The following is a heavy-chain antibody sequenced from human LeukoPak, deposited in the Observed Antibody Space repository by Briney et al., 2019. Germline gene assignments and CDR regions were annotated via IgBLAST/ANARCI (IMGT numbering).Heavy chain of an antibody. CDR2: ISSNGGNT. V-gene: IGHV3-64*01. D-gene: IGHD1-7*01. Sequence: GGSLRLSCAASGFTFSSYAMHWVRQAPGKGLEYVSAISSNGGNTYYANSVKGRFTISRDNSKNTLYLQMGSLRAEDMAVYYCATDFHQTGTTGIIGYWGQGTLVTVSS. J-gene: IGHJ4*02. CDR3: ATDFHQTGTTGIIGY. CDR1: GFTFSSYA.